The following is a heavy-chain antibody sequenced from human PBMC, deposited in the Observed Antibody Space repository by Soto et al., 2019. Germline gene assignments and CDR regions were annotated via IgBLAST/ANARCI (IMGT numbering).Heavy chain of an antibody. J-gene: IGHJ4*02. CDR2: INQDGSVK. Sequence: GGSLRLSCAASEFAFSRYWMSWVRQAPGKGLEWVANINQDGSVKNYVDSVKGRFTISRDNAENSLHLQMNTLRGEDTAVYYCAKDSYSKGDCWGQGILVTVSS. V-gene: IGHV3-7*01. CDR1: EFAFSRYW. CDR3: AKDSYSKGDC. D-gene: IGHD4-4*01.